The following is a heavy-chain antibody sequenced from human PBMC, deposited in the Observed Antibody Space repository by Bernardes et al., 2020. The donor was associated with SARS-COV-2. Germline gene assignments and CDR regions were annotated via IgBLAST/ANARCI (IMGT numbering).Heavy chain of an antibody. CDR1: GFAFSNFC. Sequence: GGSLRLSCAASGFAFSNFCMTWLRQAPGKGLEWVGRIKRKIDGVTTEYAAPVEGRFSISRDDSKSTLSLQMNSLKTEDTAVYYCATGYVNGYSFWGQGTLVTVSS. CDR3: ATGYVNGYSF. CDR2: IKRKIDGVTT. J-gene: IGHJ4*02. D-gene: IGHD5-18*01. V-gene: IGHV3-15*01.